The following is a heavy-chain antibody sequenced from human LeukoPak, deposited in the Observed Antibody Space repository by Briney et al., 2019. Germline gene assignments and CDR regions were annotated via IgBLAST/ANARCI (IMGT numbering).Heavy chain of an antibody. V-gene: IGHV3-20*04. CDR3: ARHEGGDILTGYSLDY. CDR1: GFTFDDYG. Sequence: PGGSLRLSCAASGFTFDDYGMGWVRQAPGKGLEWVSGINWNGGSTGYADSVKGRFTISRDNAKNSLYLQMNSLRAEDTALYYCARHEGGDILTGYSLDYWGQGTLVTVSS. CDR2: INWNGGST. D-gene: IGHD3-9*01. J-gene: IGHJ4*02.